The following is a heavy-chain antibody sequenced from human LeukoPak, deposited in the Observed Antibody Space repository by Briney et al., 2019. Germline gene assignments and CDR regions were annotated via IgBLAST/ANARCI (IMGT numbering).Heavy chain of an antibody. Sequence: GRSLILSCAASGFSFDDYGMHWVRQAPGKGLEWVSGISWNSVNIGYADSVKGRFTISRANAKNSLYLQMNSLRAEDTAFYYCAKHMSFGNSYAHFDYWGQGTLVTVSS. CDR2: ISWNSVNI. CDR3: AKHMSFGNSYAHFDY. CDR1: GFSFDDYG. V-gene: IGHV3-9*01. J-gene: IGHJ4*02. D-gene: IGHD5-18*01.